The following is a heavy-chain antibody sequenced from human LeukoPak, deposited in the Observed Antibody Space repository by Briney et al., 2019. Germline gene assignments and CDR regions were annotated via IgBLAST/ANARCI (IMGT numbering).Heavy chain of an antibody. D-gene: IGHD6-13*01. J-gene: IGHJ5*02. CDR3: ARDAGGYGFDP. V-gene: IGHV1-69*04. Sequence: SVKVSCKASGGTFSSYTISWVRQAPGQGLEWMGRIIPILGIANYAQKFQGRVTITADKSTSTAYMELSSLRSEDTAVYYCARDAGGYGFDPWGQGTLVTVSS. CDR2: IIPILGIA. CDR1: GGTFSSYT.